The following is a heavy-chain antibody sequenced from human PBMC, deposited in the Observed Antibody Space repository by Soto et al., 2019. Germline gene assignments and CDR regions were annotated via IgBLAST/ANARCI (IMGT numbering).Heavy chain of an antibody. CDR2: IWYDGSNK. CDR3: ARDLGSSWAYYFDY. J-gene: IGHJ4*02. V-gene: IGHV3-33*01. D-gene: IGHD6-13*01. Sequence: QVQLVESGGGVVQPGRSLRLSCAASGFTFSSYGMHWVRQAPGKGLEWVAVIWYDGSNKYYADSVKGRFTISRDNSKNTLYLQMNSLRAEDTAVYYCARDLGSSWAYYFDYWGQGTLVTVSS. CDR1: GFTFSSYG.